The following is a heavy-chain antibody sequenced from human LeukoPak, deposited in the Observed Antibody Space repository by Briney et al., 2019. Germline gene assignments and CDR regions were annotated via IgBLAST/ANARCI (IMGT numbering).Heavy chain of an antibody. CDR1: AFTFSSYW. Sequence: PGGSLRLSCAASAFTFSSYWMHWVRQAPGKGLVWVSRINSDGSSASYADSVKGRFIISRDNAQNTLYLQMNSLRAEDTAVYYCARERGGDAFDIWGQGTMVTVSS. CDR2: INSDGSSA. J-gene: IGHJ3*02. D-gene: IGHD3-16*01. CDR3: ARERGGDAFDI. V-gene: IGHV3-74*01.